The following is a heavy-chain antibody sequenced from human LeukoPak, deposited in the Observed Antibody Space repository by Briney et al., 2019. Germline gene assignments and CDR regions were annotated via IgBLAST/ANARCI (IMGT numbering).Heavy chain of an antibody. CDR2: IKQDGSES. Sequence: QPGGSLRLSCAASGFTFSSYWMSWVRQAPGKGLEWVANIKQDGSESYYVDSVKGRFTISRDNAKNSLYLQMNGLRVEDTAVYYCARDKSVAAADTGSLSDCWGQGTLVTVSS. CDR1: GFTFSSYW. J-gene: IGHJ4*02. V-gene: IGHV3-7*01. CDR3: ARDKSVAAADTGSLSDC. D-gene: IGHD6-13*01.